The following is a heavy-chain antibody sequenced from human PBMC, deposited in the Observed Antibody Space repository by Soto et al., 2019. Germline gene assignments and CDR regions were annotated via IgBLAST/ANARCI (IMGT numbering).Heavy chain of an antibody. CDR3: ARDPHSSGWYPRLYYYYYGMDV. Sequence: ASVKVSCKASGYTFTSYAMHWVRQAPGQRLEWMGWINAGNGNTKYSQKLQGRVTITRDTSASTAYMELSSLRSEDTAVYYCARDPHSSGWYPRLYYYYYGMDVWGQGTTVTVSS. V-gene: IGHV1-3*01. CDR2: INAGNGNT. D-gene: IGHD6-13*01. J-gene: IGHJ6*02. CDR1: GYTFTSYA.